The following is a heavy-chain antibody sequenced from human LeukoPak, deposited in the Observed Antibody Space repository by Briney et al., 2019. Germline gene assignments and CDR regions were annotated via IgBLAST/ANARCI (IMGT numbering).Heavy chain of an antibody. Sequence: GGSLRLSCAASGFTFDDYGMSWVRQAPGKGLEWVSGIRGGGGDTYYADSVKGRFTNTRDNSKNTLYLQMNSLRAEDTAVYYCARGAFYYGSAINYFAYWGQGTLVTVSS. J-gene: IGHJ4*02. D-gene: IGHD3-10*01. V-gene: IGHV3-23*01. CDR3: ARGAFYYGSAINYFAY. CDR1: GFTFDDYG. CDR2: IRGGGGDT.